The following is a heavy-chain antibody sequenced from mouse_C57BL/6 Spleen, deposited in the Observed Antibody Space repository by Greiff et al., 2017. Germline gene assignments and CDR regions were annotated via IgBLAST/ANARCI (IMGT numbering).Heavy chain of an antibody. CDR2: IDPENGDT. CDR1: GFNIKDDY. Sequence: EVKLQQSGAELVRPGASVKLSCTASGFNIKDDYMHWVKQRPEQGLEWIGWIDPENGDTEYASKFQGKATITADTSSNTAYLQLSSLTSEDTAVYYCTRGSTMVRKTDYCGQGTTLTVSS. D-gene: IGHD2-2*01. J-gene: IGHJ2*01. V-gene: IGHV14-4*01. CDR3: TRGSTMVRKTDY.